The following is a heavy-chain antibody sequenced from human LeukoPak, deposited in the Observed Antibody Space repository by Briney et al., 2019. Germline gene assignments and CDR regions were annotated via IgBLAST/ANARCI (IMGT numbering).Heavy chain of an antibody. CDR1: GFTFSSLW. Sequence: GGSLRLSCAASGFTFSSLWMSWVRQAPGKGLEWVANINEGGSADYYADSVRGRFTISRDNAKNSLHLQMNNLRAEDTAVYYCARDGDTSASFAPYFDLWGQGTLVTVSS. J-gene: IGHJ4*02. CDR2: INEGGSAD. V-gene: IGHV3-7*01. CDR3: ARDGDTSASFAPYFDL. D-gene: IGHD3-22*01.